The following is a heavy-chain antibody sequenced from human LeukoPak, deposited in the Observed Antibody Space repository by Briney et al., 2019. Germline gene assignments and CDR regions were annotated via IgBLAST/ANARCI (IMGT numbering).Heavy chain of an antibody. CDR2: IKYDGSEK. CDR1: GFTFSTYW. V-gene: IGHV3-7*01. CDR3: ARDSGLSGYDLLDY. D-gene: IGHD5-12*01. J-gene: IGHJ4*02. Sequence: GGSLRLSCVDSGFTFSTYWMIWVRQAPGKGLEWVANIKYDGSEKYYVDSVKGRFTISRDNAKNSLYLHMNSLRAEDTAVYYCARDSGLSGYDLLDYWGQGTLVTVSS.